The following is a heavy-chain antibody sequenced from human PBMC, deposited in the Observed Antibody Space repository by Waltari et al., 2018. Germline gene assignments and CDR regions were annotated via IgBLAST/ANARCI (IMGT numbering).Heavy chain of an antibody. CDR3: ARAWKWERPPNDAFDI. J-gene: IGHJ3*02. D-gene: IGHD1-26*01. CDR1: GGSISNHY. V-gene: IGHV4-4*07. Sequence: VQLQESGPGLVKPSETLSRTCTVPGGSISNHYWSWIRQPAGKGLGWIGRINTSGSTNYNPSLKGRVTMSIDTSKNQFSLKLSSVTAADTAVYYCARAWKWERPPNDAFDIWGQGTMVTVSS. CDR2: INTSGST.